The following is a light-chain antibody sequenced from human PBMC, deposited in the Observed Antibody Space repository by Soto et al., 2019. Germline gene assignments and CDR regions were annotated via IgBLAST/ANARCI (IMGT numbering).Light chain of an antibody. CDR3: CSYAGSSTLV. CDR1: SSDVGGYNL. CDR2: DGN. V-gene: IGLV2-23*01. Sequence: QSALTQPASVSGSPGQSITISCTGTSSDVGGYNLVSWYQPQPDKAPKLMIFDGNLRPSEVSNRYSGSKFGNTASLTISGLQAEDEGDSYCCSYAGSSTLVFGTGTKVTVL. J-gene: IGLJ1*01.